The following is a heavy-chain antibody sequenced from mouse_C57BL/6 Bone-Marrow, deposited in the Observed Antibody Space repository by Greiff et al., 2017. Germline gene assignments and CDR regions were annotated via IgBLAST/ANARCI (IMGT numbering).Heavy chain of an antibody. CDR3: ARVYYYGSSYFDY. J-gene: IGHJ2*01. Sequence: VKLVESGPGLVAPSQSLSITCTVSGFSLTSYAISWVRQPPGKGLEWLGVIWTGGGTNYNSALKSRLSISKDNSKSQVFLKMNSLQTYDTARYYCARVYYYGSSYFDYWGQGTTLTVSS. CDR1: GFSLTSYA. CDR2: IWTGGGT. D-gene: IGHD1-1*01. V-gene: IGHV2-9-1*01.